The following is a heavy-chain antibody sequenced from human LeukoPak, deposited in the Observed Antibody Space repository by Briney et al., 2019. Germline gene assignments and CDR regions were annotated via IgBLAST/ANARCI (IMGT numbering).Heavy chain of an antibody. CDR2: INPNSGGT. CDR3: ARVVYIRDAFDI. Sequence: DSVKVSCKASGYTFTGYYMHWVRQAPGQGLEWMGWINPNSGGTNYAQKFQGRVTMTRDTSISTAYMELSRLRSDDTAVYYSARVVYIRDAFDIWGQGTRVTVSS. V-gene: IGHV1-2*02. CDR1: GYTFTGYY. J-gene: IGHJ3*02.